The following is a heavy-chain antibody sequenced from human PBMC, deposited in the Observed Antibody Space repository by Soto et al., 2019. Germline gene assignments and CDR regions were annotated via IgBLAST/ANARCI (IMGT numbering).Heavy chain of an antibody. CDR2: ISGSGDTT. CDR3: VKPLNSGWSKFDY. V-gene: IGHV3-23*01. Sequence: GGSLXLSCVASGFXFSSFAMSWVRQAPGKGLEWVSAISGSGDTTYHADSVRGRFSISRDNFKNSLYLQMDSLRAEDTALYYCVKPLNSGWSKFDYWGQGALVTVSS. CDR1: GFXFSSFA. J-gene: IGHJ4*02. D-gene: IGHD6-19*01.